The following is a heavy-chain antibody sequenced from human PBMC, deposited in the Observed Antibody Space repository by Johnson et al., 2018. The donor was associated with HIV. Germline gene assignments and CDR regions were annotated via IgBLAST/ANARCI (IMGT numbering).Heavy chain of an antibody. CDR3: ARPMGAVDECDAFDI. CDR1: GFTFSSYG. Sequence: VQLVESGGGVVQPGGSLRLSCAASGFTFSSYGMHWVRQATGRGLEWVALISHDGSNKYYADFVKGRFTISRYNSINTLYLQMNSLRAEDTAVYSCARPMGAVDECDAFDIWGHGTMVTVSS. V-gene: IGHV3-30*19. J-gene: IGHJ3*02. D-gene: IGHD1-26*01. CDR2: ISHDGSNK.